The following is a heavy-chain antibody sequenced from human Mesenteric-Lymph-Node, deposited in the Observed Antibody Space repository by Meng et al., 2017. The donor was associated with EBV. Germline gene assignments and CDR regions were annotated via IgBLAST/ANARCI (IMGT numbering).Heavy chain of an antibody. D-gene: IGHD5-12*01. CDR2: ILYSGTP. J-gene: IGHJ6*02. Sequence: VQLQESGPGLVQPSQTLSVTCAVSGGSISSTNYYWSWIRQPPGKGLEWIGYILYSGTPYYNPSFKSRVVMSIDTSKNQLSLNLTSVTAPDTAVYYCSSTRSGYGYYYAMDVWGQGTTVTVSS. CDR1: GGSISSTNYY. CDR3: SSTRSGYGYYYAMDV. V-gene: IGHV4-30-4*01.